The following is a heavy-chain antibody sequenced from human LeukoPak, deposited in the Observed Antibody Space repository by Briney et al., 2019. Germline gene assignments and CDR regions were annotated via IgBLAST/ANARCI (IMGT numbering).Heavy chain of an antibody. CDR3: ARDFGGNSDF. V-gene: IGHV3-74*01. D-gene: IGHD4-23*01. CDR1: GFTVSSYW. CDR2: MNVEGSVT. J-gene: IGHJ4*02. Sequence: PGGSLRLSCAASGFTVSSYWMHWVRQVPGKGLVWVSRMNVEGSVTSYADFVKGRFTISRDIAKNTLYLQMNTLTAEDTAVYYCARDFGGNSDFWGQGTLVTVPS.